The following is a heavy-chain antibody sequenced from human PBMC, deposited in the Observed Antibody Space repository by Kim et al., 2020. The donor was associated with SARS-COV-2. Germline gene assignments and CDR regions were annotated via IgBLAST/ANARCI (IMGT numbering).Heavy chain of an antibody. D-gene: IGHD5-18*01. V-gene: IGHV1-69*01. Sequence: PGRLTITADESTSTAYMALSSLRSEDTAVYYCARVKFGGYSYGPYYFDYWGQGTLVTVSS. J-gene: IGHJ4*02. CDR3: ARVKFGGYSYGPYYFDY.